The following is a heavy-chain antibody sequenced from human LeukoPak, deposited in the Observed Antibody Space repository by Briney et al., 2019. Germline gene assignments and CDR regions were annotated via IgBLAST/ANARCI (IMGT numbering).Heavy chain of an antibody. CDR3: ARGKKSSYGHEGNWFDP. D-gene: IGHD5-18*01. V-gene: IGHV4-34*01. J-gene: IGHJ5*02. Sequence: SETLSLTCAVYGGSFSGYYWSWIRQPPGKGLEWIGEINHSGSTNYNPSLKSRVTISVDTSKNQFSLKLSSVTAADTAVYYCARGKKSSYGHEGNWFDPWGQGTLVTVSS. CDR1: GGSFSGYY. CDR2: INHSGST.